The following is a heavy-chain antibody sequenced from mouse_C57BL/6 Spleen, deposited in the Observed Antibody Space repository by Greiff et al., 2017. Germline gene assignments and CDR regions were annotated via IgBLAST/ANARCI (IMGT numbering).Heavy chain of an antibody. CDR3: ARVGLTTPHFDY. Sequence: VQLQQSGAELVRPGASVKLSCKASGYTFTDYYINWVKQRPGQGLEWIARIYPGSGNTYYNEKFKGKATLTAEKSSSTAYMQLSSLTSEDSAVYFCARVGLTTPHFDYWGQGTTLTVSS. D-gene: IGHD1-1*01. J-gene: IGHJ2*01. CDR2: IYPGSGNT. CDR1: GYTFTDYY. V-gene: IGHV1-76*01.